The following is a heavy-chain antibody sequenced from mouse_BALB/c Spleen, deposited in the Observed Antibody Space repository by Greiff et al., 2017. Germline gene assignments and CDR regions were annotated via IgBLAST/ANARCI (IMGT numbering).Heavy chain of an antibody. V-gene: IGHV3-1*02. CDR2: IHYSGST. Sequence: VQLKQSGPDLVKPSQSLSLTCTVTGYSITSGYSWHWIRQFPGNKLEWMGYIHYSGSTNYNPSLKSRISITRDTSKNQFFLQLNSVTTEDTATYYCARSHYGSSFDWYFDVWGAGTTVTVSS. CDR3: ARSHYGSSFDWYFDV. D-gene: IGHD1-1*01. J-gene: IGHJ1*01. CDR1: GYSITSGYS.